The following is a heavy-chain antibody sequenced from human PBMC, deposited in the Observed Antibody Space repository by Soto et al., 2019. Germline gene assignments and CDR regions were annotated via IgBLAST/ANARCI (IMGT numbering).Heavy chain of an antibody. J-gene: IGHJ4*02. D-gene: IGHD3-9*01. Sequence: PGESLKISCKGSGYSFTSYWIGWVRQMPGKGLEWMGIIYPGDSDTRYSPSFQGQVTISADKSISTAYLQWSSLKASDTAMYYCARSPLLRYFDWSYRPLDYWGQGTLVTVSS. CDR3: ARSPLLRYFDWSYRPLDY. CDR1: GYSFTSYW. CDR2: IYPGDSDT. V-gene: IGHV5-51*01.